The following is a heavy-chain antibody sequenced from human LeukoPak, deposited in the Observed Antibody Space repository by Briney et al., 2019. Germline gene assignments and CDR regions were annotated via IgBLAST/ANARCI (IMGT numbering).Heavy chain of an antibody. J-gene: IGHJ4*02. CDR1: GFSFSNYA. D-gene: IGHD3-22*01. V-gene: IGHV3-23*01. Sequence: GGSLRLSCVPSGFSFSNYAMSWVRQAPGKGLEWVSNISRSGGSTHYADSVKGRFTISRDKTKNTLYLQMNSLRAEDTAVYYCAKSSYYDASGYYREYYFDYWGQGTLVTVSS. CDR3: AKSSYYDASGYYREYYFDY. CDR2: ISRSGGST.